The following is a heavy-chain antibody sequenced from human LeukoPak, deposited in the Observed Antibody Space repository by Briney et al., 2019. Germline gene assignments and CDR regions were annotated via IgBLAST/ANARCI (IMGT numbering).Heavy chain of an antibody. Sequence: GGSLRLSCAGSGFAVSGKYMSWVRQAPGKGLEWVAVIYDGGSKYYADCVKGRFTMSGDRPKNGVYHQRKSRRGQGTAVYYGGRDCPRGPDSNGGGCYFVPGQWGQGTLVTVSS. V-gene: IGHV3-66*01. CDR2: IYDGGSK. D-gene: IGHD2-21*02. J-gene: IGHJ4*02. CDR1: GFAVSGKY. CDR3: GRDCPRGPDSNGGGCYFVPGQ.